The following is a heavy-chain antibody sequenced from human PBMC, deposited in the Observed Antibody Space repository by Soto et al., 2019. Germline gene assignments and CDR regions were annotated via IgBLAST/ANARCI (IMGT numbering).Heavy chain of an antibody. Sequence: GGSLRLSCAASGFIFSSYGMHWVRQAPGKGLEWVAVISFDGSNKYYADSVKGRFIISRDNSKNTLYLQMNSLRAEDTAVFYCAKDLWDGYNPEPLDYWGQGTLVTVSS. V-gene: IGHV3-30*18. CDR3: AKDLWDGYNPEPLDY. CDR2: ISFDGSNK. D-gene: IGHD5-12*01. J-gene: IGHJ4*02. CDR1: GFIFSSYG.